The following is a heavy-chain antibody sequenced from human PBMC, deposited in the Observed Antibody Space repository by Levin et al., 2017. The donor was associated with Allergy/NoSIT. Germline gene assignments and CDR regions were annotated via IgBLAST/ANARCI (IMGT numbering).Heavy chain of an antibody. D-gene: IGHD3-10*01. CDR3: AKFWGSGSYTARGWFDP. J-gene: IGHJ5*02. CDR1: GGSISSSSYY. Sequence: SETLSLTCTVSGGSISSSSYYWGWIRQPPGKGLEWIGSIYYSGSTYYNPSLKSRVTISVDTSKNQFSLKLSSVTAADTAVYYCAKFWGSGSYTARGWFDPWGQGTLVTVSS. CDR2: IYYSGST. V-gene: IGHV4-39*01.